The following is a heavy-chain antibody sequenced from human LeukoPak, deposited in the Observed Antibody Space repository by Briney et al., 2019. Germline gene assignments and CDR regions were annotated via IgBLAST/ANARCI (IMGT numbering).Heavy chain of an antibody. D-gene: IGHD2-2*01. V-gene: IGHV1-69*13. J-gene: IGHJ1*01. CDR2: IISLFKTT. Sequence: EASVKVSCKTSKYTLTGYYMHWVRQAPGQGLEWMGGIISLFKTTHYAQKFQGRLAITADESTTTAYLELTSLRSDDTAIYYCARDGGTVVPVVKGAEYLQHWGQGTLVTVSS. CDR1: KYTLTGYY. CDR3: ARDGGTVVPVVKGAEYLQH.